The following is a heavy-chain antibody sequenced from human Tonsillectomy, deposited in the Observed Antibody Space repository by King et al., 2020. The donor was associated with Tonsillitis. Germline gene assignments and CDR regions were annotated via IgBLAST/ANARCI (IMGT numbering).Heavy chain of an antibody. Sequence: QLVQSGAEVKKPGASVKVSCKASGYTFTSYAMHWVRQAPGQRLKWMGWINAGNGNTKYSQKFQGRVTITRDTSASTAYMELSSLRSEDTAVYYCARVRVAPTGTTPRDSTFFDYCGQGTLVTVSS. J-gene: IGHJ4*02. V-gene: IGHV1-3*01. CDR2: INAGNGNT. CDR1: GYTFTSYA. CDR3: ARVRVAPTGTTPRDSTFFDY. D-gene: IGHD1-1*01.